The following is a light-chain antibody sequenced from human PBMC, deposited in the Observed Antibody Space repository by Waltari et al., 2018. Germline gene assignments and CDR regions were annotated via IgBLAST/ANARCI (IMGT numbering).Light chain of an antibody. J-gene: IGLJ1*01. CDR2: GKN. V-gene: IGLV3-19*01. CDR1: SLRSSY. Sequence: SSELTQAPAVSVVLGQAVRTTRLGDSLRSSYARWYQQKPGQAPVLVIYGKNNRPSEIPDRFSGSSSGNTASLTITGAQAEDEADYYCNSRDSSGNHYVFGTGTKVTVL. CDR3: NSRDSSGNHYV.